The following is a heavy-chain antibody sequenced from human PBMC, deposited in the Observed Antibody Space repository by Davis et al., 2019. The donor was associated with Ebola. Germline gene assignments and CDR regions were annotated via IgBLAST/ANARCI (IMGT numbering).Heavy chain of an antibody. J-gene: IGHJ4*02. CDR2: ISGSGDST. CDR1: GFTFSSCA. D-gene: IGHD2-15*01. V-gene: IGHV3-23*01. CDR3: ARCSGGSCYQPFDY. Sequence: GGSLRLSCAASGFTFSSCAMSWVRQAPGKGLEWVSAISGSGDSTYSADSLKGRFTISRDNSKNTLYLQMNSLRAEDTAVFYCARCSGGSCYQPFDYWGQGTLVTVSS.